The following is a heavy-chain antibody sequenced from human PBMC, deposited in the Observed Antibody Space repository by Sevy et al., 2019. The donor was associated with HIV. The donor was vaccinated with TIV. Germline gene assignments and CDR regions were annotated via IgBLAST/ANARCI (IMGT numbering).Heavy chain of an antibody. CDR3: ARDPGGVQDWYFDL. CDR1: GFTVSNNY. J-gene: IGHJ2*01. Sequence: GGYLRLSCAASGFTVSNNYMSWVRQAPGKGLEWVSVIYTGGSTYYVDSVEGRFTMSRDDSKNTVYLEMNNLSAEDTAIYYCARDPGGVQDWYFDLWGRGTLVTVSS. V-gene: IGHV3-53*01. CDR2: IYTGGST. D-gene: IGHD2-8*02.